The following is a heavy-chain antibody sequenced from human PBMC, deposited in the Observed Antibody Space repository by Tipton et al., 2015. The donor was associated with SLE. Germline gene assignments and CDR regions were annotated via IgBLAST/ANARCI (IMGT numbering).Heavy chain of an antibody. CDR2: IYETGST. Sequence: TLSLTCAVSGYSISSGYYWGWIRQPPGKGLEWIGSIYETGSTYYNPSLKSRVAISVDTSKNQFSLKLSSVTAADTAVYYCARRAYSFESVDYWGQGTLVTVSS. CDR1: GYSISSGYY. CDR3: ARRAYSFESVDY. V-gene: IGHV4-38-2*01. J-gene: IGHJ4*02. D-gene: IGHD5-18*01.